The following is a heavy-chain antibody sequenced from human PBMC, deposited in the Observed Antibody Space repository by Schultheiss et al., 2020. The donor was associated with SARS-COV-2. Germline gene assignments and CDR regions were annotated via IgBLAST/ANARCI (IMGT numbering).Heavy chain of an antibody. J-gene: IGHJ5*02. CDR3: ARLTADDFWDP. V-gene: IGHV3-48*01. D-gene: IGHD3-3*01. Sequence: GGSLRLSCAASGFTFSSYSMNWVRQAPGKGLEWVSYISSSSSTIYYADSVKGRFTISRDNSKNTLYLQMNSLRAEDTAVYYCARLTADDFWDPWGQGTLVTVSS. CDR2: ISSSSSTI. CDR1: GFTFSSYS.